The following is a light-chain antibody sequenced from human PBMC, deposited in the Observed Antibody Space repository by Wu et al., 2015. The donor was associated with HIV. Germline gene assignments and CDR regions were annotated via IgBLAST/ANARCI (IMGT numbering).Light chain of an antibody. Sequence: EIVLTQSPATLSLSPGERATLSCRASETVINSLAWYQQRPGQAPRLLIYDASKRVSGIPDRFRGSGFGTDFTLTISNLDPEDFAVYYCQQRSNSPLTFGRGHGW. CDR2: DAS. CDR3: QQRSNSPLT. J-gene: IGKJ5*01. V-gene: IGKV3-11*01. CDR1: ETVINS.